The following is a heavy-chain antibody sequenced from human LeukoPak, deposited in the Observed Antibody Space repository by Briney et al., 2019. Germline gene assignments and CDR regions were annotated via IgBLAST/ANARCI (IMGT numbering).Heavy chain of an antibody. V-gene: IGHV1-2*06. CDR2: INPNSGGT. Sequence: GASAKVSCKASGYTFTGYYMHWVRQAPGQGLEWMGRINPNSGGTNYAQEFQGRVTMTRDTSISTAYMELSRLRSDDTAVYYCAREGGLYSYGAHWWGQGTLVTVSS. D-gene: IGHD5-18*01. CDR1: GYTFTGYY. CDR3: AREGGLYSYGAHW. J-gene: IGHJ4*02.